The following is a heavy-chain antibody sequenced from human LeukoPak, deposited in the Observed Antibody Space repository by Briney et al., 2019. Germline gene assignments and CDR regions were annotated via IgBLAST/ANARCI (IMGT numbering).Heavy chain of an antibody. CDR3: AWKYYYDTSGYFYVDS. V-gene: IGHV4-38-2*02. Sequence: SSETLSLTCTVSGYSISDYYWGWIRQPPGKGLEWIGSIYHSERTYYNPSLKSRVTISGDTSRNQFSLKLSSVTAADTAVYYCAWKYYYDTSGYFYVDSWGQGTLVTVSS. J-gene: IGHJ4*02. CDR2: IYHSERT. D-gene: IGHD3-22*01. CDR1: GYSISDYY.